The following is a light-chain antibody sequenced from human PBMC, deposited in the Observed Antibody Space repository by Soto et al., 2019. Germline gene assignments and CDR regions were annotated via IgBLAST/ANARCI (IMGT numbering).Light chain of an antibody. CDR1: QSISSY. Sequence: DIKMTQSPSSLSASVGDRVTITCRASQSISSYLNWYQQKPGKAPKLLIYAASSLQSGVPSRFSGSGSGTDFTLTISSLQPEDFATYYCQQSYSTLPIPFGQGTRLEIK. CDR2: AAS. CDR3: QQSYSTLPIP. J-gene: IGKJ5*01. V-gene: IGKV1-39*01.